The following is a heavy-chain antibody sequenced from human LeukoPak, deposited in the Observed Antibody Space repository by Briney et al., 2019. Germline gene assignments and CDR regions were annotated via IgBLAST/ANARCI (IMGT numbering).Heavy chain of an antibody. V-gene: IGHV4-59*01. CDR1: GGSISSYY. J-gene: IGHJ6*03. Sequence: TSETLSLTCTVSGGSISSYYWSWIRQPPGKGLEWIGYIYYSGSTNYNPSLKSRVTISVDTSKNQFSLKLSSVTAADTAVYYCAKVVIAAAGTNYYYYMDVWGKGTTVTVSS. D-gene: IGHD6-13*01. CDR2: IYYSGST. CDR3: AKVVIAAAGTNYYYYMDV.